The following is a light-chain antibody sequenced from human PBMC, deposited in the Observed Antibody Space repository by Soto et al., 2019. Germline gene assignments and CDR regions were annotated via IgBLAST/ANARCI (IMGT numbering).Light chain of an antibody. CDR3: QSYDSSLSGSGVI. V-gene: IGLV1-40*01. Sequence: QSVLTQPPSVSGAPGQRVTISCTGNSSNSGGGYDVHWYQQLPGTAPKLLIYGNSNRPSGVPDRFSGSKSGTSASLAITGLQAEDEADYYCQSYDSSLSGSGVIFGGGTKLTVL. CDR2: GNS. CDR1: SSNSGGGYD. J-gene: IGLJ2*01.